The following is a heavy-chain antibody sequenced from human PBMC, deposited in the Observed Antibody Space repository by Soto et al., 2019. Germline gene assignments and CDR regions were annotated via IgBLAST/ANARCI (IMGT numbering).Heavy chain of an antibody. D-gene: IGHD3-10*01. V-gene: IGHV1-3*01. J-gene: IGHJ6*02. CDR3: ARDQGIMVRGLRSYGMDV. CDR2: INAGNGNT. CDR1: GYTFTSYA. Sequence: ASVKVSCKASGYTFTSYAMHWVRQAPGQRLEWMGWINAGNGNTKYSQKFQGRVTITRDTSASTAYMELNSLRAEDTAVYYCARDQGIMVRGLRSYGMDVWGQGTTVTVSS.